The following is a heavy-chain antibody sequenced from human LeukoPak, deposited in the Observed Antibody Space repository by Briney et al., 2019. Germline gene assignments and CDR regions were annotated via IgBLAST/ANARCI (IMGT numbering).Heavy chain of an antibody. Sequence: PGGSLRLSCAASGFSVSNTYMSWVRQAPGKGLEWVSVIYSGGNTYYTDSVKGRFAISRDNSKNTVFLQMNSLRAEDTAVYYCARFPWDHCSECWGQGTMVTVSS. D-gene: IGHD2-15*01. J-gene: IGHJ3*01. CDR3: ARFPWDHCSEC. V-gene: IGHV3-53*01. CDR1: GFSVSNTY. CDR2: IYSGGNT.